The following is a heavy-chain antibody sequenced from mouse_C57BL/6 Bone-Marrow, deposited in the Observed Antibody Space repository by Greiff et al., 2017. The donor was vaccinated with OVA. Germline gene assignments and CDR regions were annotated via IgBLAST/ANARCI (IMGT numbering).Heavy chain of an antibody. J-gene: IGHJ4*01. Sequence: LVESGPELVKPGASVKISCKASGYAFSSSWMNWVKQRPGKGLEWIGRIYPGDGDTNYNGKFKGKATLTADKSSSTAYMQLSSLTSEDSAVYFCARHYGNYYAMDYWGQGTSVTVSS. D-gene: IGHD2-1*01. CDR2: IYPGDGDT. CDR1: GYAFSSSW. V-gene: IGHV1-82*01. CDR3: ARHYGNYYAMDY.